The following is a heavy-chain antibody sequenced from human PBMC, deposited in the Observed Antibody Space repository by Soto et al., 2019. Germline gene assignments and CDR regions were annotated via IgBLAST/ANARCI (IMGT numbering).Heavy chain of an antibody. CDR2: IHNSVST. J-gene: IGHJ4*02. CDR3: ARSRYSGSYFFDY. Sequence: SETLSLTCTVSGGSISSGDYYWSWIRQPPGKGLEWIAYIHNSVSTHYNPSLKSRVTISVDTSKNQFSLKLSSVTAADTAVYYCARSRYSGSYFFDYWGQGSLVTVSS. CDR1: GGSISSGDYY. V-gene: IGHV4-30-4*01. D-gene: IGHD1-26*01.